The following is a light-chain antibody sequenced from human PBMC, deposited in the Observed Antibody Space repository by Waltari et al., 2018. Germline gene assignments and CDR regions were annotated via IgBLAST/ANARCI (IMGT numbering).Light chain of an antibody. Sequence: EIVLTQSPATLSLSPGERDTTYCRASQSVRGYLAWYQQRPGQAPRLIIFDASNRATGIPARFSGSGSGTDFTLTISSLEPEDFAVYYCQQRYIWPPITFGQGTRLDIK. J-gene: IGKJ5*01. CDR1: QSVRGY. V-gene: IGKV3-11*01. CDR3: QQRYIWPPIT. CDR2: DAS.